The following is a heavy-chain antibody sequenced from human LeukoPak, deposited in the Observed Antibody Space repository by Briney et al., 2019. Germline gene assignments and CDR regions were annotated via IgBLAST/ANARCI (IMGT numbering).Heavy chain of an antibody. J-gene: IGHJ6*03. CDR3: AREGDIGRARYMDV. D-gene: IGHD1-26*01. V-gene: IGHV3-21*04. CDR2: ISSSSSYI. Sequence: GGSLRLSCAASGFTFSSYSMNWVRQAPGKGLEWVSSISSSSSYIYYADSVKGRFTISRDNGKNSLYLQMNTLKAEDTALYYCAREGDIGRARYMDVWGKGTTVTVSS. CDR1: GFTFSSYS.